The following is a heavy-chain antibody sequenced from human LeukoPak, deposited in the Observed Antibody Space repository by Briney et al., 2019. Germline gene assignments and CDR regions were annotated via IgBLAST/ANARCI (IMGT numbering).Heavy chain of an antibody. CDR1: GGSISSYY. Sequence: SQTLSLTCTVSGGSISSYYWSWIRQPPGKGLEWIGYIYYSGSTNYNPSLKSRVTISVDTSKNQFSLKLSSVTAADTAVYYCARVGSYGQYYFDYWGQGTLVTVSS. D-gene: IGHD5-18*01. J-gene: IGHJ4*02. V-gene: IGHV4-59*01. CDR2: IYYSGST. CDR3: ARVGSYGQYYFDY.